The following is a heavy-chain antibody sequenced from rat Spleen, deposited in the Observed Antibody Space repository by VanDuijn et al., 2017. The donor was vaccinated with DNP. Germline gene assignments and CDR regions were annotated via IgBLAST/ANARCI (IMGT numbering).Heavy chain of an antibody. D-gene: IGHD1-3*01. J-gene: IGHJ2*01. CDR1: GFTFSDYY. Sequence: EVQLVESGGGLVQPGRSLKLSCAASGFTFSDYYMTWVRQAPTKGLEWVAYISYDGGGTYYGDSVKGRFTISRDNAKSTLYLQMNSLRSEDMATYYCARHRTSIATYYFDYWGQGAMVTVSS. CDR2: ISYDGGGT. CDR3: ARHRTSIATYYFDY. V-gene: IGHV5-22*01.